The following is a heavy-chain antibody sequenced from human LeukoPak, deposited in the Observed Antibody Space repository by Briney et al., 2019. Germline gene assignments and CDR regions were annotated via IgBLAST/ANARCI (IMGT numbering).Heavy chain of an antibody. Sequence: SETLSLTCTVSGGSISSGGYYWSWIRQHPGKGLEWIGYIYYSGSTYYNPSLKSRVTISVDTSKNQSSLKLSSVTAADTAVYYCARAPRYYGSGSYYALETTRFDPWGQGTLVTVSS. V-gene: IGHV4-31*03. D-gene: IGHD3-10*01. J-gene: IGHJ5*02. CDR2: IYYSGST. CDR1: GGSISSGGYY. CDR3: ARAPRYYGSGSYYALETTRFDP.